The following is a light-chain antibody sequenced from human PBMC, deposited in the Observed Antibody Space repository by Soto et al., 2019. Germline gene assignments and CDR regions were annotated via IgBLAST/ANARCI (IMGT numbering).Light chain of an antibody. Sequence: GDRVTIACRASQSISTYLNWYQQKPGKAPKLLIYAASSLQSGVPSRFSGSGSGTDFTLTISSLQRDDFATYYCQQSYRIPRTFGQGTKVEIK. CDR2: AAS. J-gene: IGKJ1*01. CDR3: QQSYRIPRT. CDR1: QSISTY. V-gene: IGKV1-39*01.